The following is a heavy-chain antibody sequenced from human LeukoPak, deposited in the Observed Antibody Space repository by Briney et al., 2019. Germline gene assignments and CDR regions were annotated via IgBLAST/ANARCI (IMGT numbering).Heavy chain of an antibody. CDR2: IKQDGSEK. CDR3: VRDSTYDFWSGYHLN. D-gene: IGHD3-3*01. Sequence: GGSLRLSCAASGFTFSRFWMSWVRQAPGKGLEWVANIKQDGSEKYVDSVKGRFTISRDNAKNSLYLQMNSLRAEDTAVYSCVRDSTYDFWSGYHLNWGQGTLVTVSS. J-gene: IGHJ4*02. V-gene: IGHV3-7*01. CDR1: GFTFSRFW.